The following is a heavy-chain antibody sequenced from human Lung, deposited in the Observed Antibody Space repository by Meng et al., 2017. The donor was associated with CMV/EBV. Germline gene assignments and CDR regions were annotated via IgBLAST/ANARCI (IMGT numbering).Heavy chain of an antibody. Sequence: SVXVSXXASGYTFTDYGISWVRQAPGQGLEWMGWISAYNGDTNYARNLRGRVTMTTDTSTTTAYMELRSLRSDDTAVYYCARDLQYCGSTSCYDDCFDPWGQGXLVTVSS. V-gene: IGHV1-18*01. D-gene: IGHD2-2*01. CDR2: ISAYNGDT. J-gene: IGHJ5*02. CDR3: ARDLQYCGSTSCYDDCFDP. CDR1: GYTFTDYG.